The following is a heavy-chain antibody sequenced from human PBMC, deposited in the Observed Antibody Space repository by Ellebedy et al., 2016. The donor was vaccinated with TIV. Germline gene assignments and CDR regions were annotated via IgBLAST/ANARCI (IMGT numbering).Heavy chain of an antibody. CDR1: GGSISSYY. V-gene: IGHV4-59*01. CDR2: IYYSGST. CDR3: ARVKDDDILTEDYGMDV. D-gene: IGHD3-9*01. Sequence: MPSETLSLTCTVSGGSISSYYWSWIRQPPGKGLEWVGYIYYSGSTNYNPSLKSRVTISVDTSKNQFALKLSSVTAADTAVYYCARVKDDDILTEDYGMDVWGQGTTVTVSS. J-gene: IGHJ6*02.